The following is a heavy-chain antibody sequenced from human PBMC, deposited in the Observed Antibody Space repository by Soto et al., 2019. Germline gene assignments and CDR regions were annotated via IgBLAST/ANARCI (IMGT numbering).Heavy chain of an antibody. J-gene: IGHJ4*02. V-gene: IGHV3-30*18. CDR2: TSYEGNNI. CDR1: GFTFTNFG. D-gene: IGHD6-13*01. CDR3: AKTQSSGWYGVDY. Sequence: QVQLLESGGGVVQPGTSLRLSCATSGFTFTNFGIHWVRQAPGKGLEWVAVTSYEGNNIYYGDSVKGRFTISRDNSKNTLYLQMDSLRLEDTAVYYCAKTQSSGWYGVDYWGQGALVTVSS.